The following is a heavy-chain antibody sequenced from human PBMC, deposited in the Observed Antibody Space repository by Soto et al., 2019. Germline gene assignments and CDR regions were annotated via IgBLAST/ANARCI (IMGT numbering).Heavy chain of an antibody. D-gene: IGHD2-21*01. J-gene: IGHJ4*02. CDR1: GFTFRTYG. V-gene: IGHV3-30*18. CDR2: ISYDGSKK. CDR3: AKGDGDGTTDFDY. Sequence: QVQLVESGGGVVQPGRSLRISCAASGFTFRTYGMHWVRQAPGKGLEWVALISYDGSKKYYADSVKGRFTISRDNSRNTLYLQMNSLRAEDTAVYHCAKGDGDGTTDFDYWGQGALVTVSS.